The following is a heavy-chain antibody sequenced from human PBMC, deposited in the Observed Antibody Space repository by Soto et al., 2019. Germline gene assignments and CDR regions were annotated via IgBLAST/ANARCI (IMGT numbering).Heavy chain of an antibody. Sequence: QVQLVESGGGVVQPGRSLRLSCAASGFTFSSYGMHWVRQAPGKGLEWVAVIWYDGSNKYYADSVKGRFTISRDNSKNTLYLQMNSLRAEDTAVYYCARDVRQLVKYYCYGMDVWGQGTTVTVSS. CDR1: GFTFSSYG. D-gene: IGHD6-13*01. CDR2: IWYDGSNK. J-gene: IGHJ6*02. CDR3: ARDVRQLVKYYCYGMDV. V-gene: IGHV3-33*01.